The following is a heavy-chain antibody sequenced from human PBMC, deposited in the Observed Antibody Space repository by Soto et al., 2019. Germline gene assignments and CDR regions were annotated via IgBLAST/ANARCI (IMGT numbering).Heavy chain of an antibody. D-gene: IGHD3-22*01. CDR3: ARPPGGYDSSIDAFDI. V-gene: IGHV5-51*01. CDR2: IYPGDSDT. Sequence: GESLKISCKGSGYSFTSYWIGWVRQMPGKGLEWMGIIYPGDSDTRYSPSFQGQVTISADKSISTAYLQWSSLKASDTAMYYCARPPGGYDSSIDAFDIWGQGTMVTVSS. CDR1: GYSFTSYW. J-gene: IGHJ3*02.